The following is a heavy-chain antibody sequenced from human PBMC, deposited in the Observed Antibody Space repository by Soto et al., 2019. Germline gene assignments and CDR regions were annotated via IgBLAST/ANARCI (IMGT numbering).Heavy chain of an antibody. CDR2: IYYSGST. D-gene: IGHD3-3*01. V-gene: IGHV4-31*03. CDR3: ARGLRVTIFGVVRNYYYYMDV. J-gene: IGHJ6*03. Sequence: PSETLSLTCTVSGGSISSGGYYWSWIRQHPGKGLEWIGYIYYSGSTYYNPSLKSRVTISVDTSKNQFSLKLSSVTAADTAVYYCARGLRVTIFGVVRNYYYYMDVWGKGTTVTVSS. CDR1: GGSISSGGYY.